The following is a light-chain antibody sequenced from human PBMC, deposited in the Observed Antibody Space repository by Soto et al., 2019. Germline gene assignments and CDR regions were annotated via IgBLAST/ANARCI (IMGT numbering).Light chain of an antibody. CDR2: DAS. J-gene: IGKJ1*01. Sequence: ANPMTQSPSSLSASVGDKVTITCRASQAIRTSLVWYQQKSGKAPSLLIADASSRHSGVPSRFSGSGFGTDFNLTINGLQTEDFATYYYLHDATCPWTFGQGTRVDI. V-gene: IGKV1-6*01. CDR3: LHDATCPWT. CDR1: QAIRTS.